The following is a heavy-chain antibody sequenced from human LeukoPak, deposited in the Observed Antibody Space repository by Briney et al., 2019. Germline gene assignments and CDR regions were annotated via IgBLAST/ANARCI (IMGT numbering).Heavy chain of an antibody. D-gene: IGHD6-19*01. CDR2: IYTSGSS. CDR1: GGSISGGSYY. V-gene: IGHV4-61*02. CDR3: AREFYSSGWETYYFDY. Sequence: PSQTLSLTCTVSGGSISGGSYYWSWIRQPAGKGLEWIGRIYTSGSSNYNPSLKSRVTISVDTSKNQFSLKLSSVTAADTAVYYCAREFYSSGWETYYFDYWGQGTLVTVSS. J-gene: IGHJ4*02.